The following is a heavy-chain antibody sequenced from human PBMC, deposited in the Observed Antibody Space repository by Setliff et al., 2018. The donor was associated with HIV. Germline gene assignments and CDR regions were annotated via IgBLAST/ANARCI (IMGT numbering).Heavy chain of an antibody. Sequence: GGSLRLSCAASGFTFSSYSRNCVRQTPGKGLEWISYISATGTIKYADSVKGRFTISRDNAKNTLYLQMNSLRAEDTGVYYCARLWSYDYVWGSYRPVDYWGRGTLVTVSS. D-gene: IGHD3-16*02. J-gene: IGHJ4*02. CDR3: ARLWSYDYVWGSYRPVDY. CDR1: GFTFSSYS. CDR2: ISATGTI. V-gene: IGHV3-48*01.